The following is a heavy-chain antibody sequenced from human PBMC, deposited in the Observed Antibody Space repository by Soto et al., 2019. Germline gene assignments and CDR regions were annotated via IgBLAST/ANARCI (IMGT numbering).Heavy chain of an antibody. J-gene: IGHJ4*02. CDR1: GFTVSSNY. Sequence: GGSLRLSCAASGFTVSSNYMSWVRQAPGKGLEWVSVIYSGGSTYYADSVKGRFTISRDNSKNTLYLQMNSLRAEDTAVYYCAIRWQDTAMDKTIDYWGQGTLVTVSS. CDR2: IYSGGST. CDR3: AIRWQDTAMDKTIDY. V-gene: IGHV3-66*01. D-gene: IGHD5-18*01.